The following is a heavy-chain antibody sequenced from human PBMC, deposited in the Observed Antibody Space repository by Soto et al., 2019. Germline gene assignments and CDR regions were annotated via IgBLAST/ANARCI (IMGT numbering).Heavy chain of an antibody. CDR3: ARDEPIAVAGAHWFDP. CDR1: GYTFTSHA. Sequence: ASVKVSCKASGYTFTSHAMHWVRQAPGQRLEWMGWINAGNGNTKYSQEFQGRVTITRDTSASTAYMELSSLRSEDTAVYYCARDEPIAVAGAHWFDPWGQGTLVTVSS. CDR2: INAGNGNT. D-gene: IGHD6-19*01. V-gene: IGHV1-3*01. J-gene: IGHJ5*02.